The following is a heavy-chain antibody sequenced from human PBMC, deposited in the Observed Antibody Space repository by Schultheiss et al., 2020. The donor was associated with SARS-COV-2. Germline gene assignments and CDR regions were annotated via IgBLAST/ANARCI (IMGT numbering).Heavy chain of an antibody. V-gene: IGHV3-23*03. Sequence: GGSLRLSCAASGFTFSSYAMSWIRQPPGKGLEWVAVIYSGGSTYYADSVKGRFTISRDNAKNSLYLQMNSLRAEDTAVYYCARVVTRSPSARRGGGRYRCFDQWGQGTPVTVSS. J-gene: IGHJ4*02. CDR1: GFTFSSYA. CDR3: ARVVTRSPSARRGGGRYRCFDQ. CDR2: IYSGGST. D-gene: IGHD2-21*01.